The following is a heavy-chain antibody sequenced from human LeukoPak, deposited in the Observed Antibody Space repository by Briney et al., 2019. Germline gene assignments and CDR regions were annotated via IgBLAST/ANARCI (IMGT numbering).Heavy chain of an antibody. CDR3: AREWWGYDVLTGDNWFDP. CDR1: GFPFTTYG. CDR2: INTYNGDT. Sequence: GPVKVSCKTSGFPFTTYGINWVRQAPGQGLEWMGWINTYNGDTNYAQKFQGRVSMTTDTSTSTVYIELRSLTSDDTAAYYCAREWWGYDVLTGDNWFDPWGQGTLVTVSS. V-gene: IGHV1-18*01. D-gene: IGHD3-9*01. J-gene: IGHJ5*02.